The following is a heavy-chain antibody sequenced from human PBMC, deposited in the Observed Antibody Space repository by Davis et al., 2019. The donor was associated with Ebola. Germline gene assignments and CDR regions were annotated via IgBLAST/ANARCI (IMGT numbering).Heavy chain of an antibody. CDR2: ISGSGGST. V-gene: IGHV3-23*01. D-gene: IGHD1-26*01. J-gene: IGHJ4*02. CDR3: ARAAFGATQDY. Sequence: GESLKISCAASGFTFSSYAMSWVRQAPGKGLEWVSAISGSGGSTYYADSVKGRFTISRDNSKNTLYLQMNSLRAEDTAVYYCARAAFGATQDYWGQGTLVTVSS. CDR1: GFTFSSYA.